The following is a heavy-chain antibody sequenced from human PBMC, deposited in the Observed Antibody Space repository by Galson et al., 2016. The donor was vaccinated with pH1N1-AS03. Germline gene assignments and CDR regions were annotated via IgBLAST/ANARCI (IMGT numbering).Heavy chain of an antibody. D-gene: IGHD6-13*01. J-gene: IGHJ4*02. CDR3: ANREKAATGQFDY. Sequence: SLRLSCAASGFTFDDYAMHWVRQAPGKGLEWVSGINWNSGSIGYADSVKGRFTISRDNAKNSLYLQMNSLRAEDTAVYYCANREKAATGQFDYWGQGTLVTVSS. CDR2: INWNSGSI. V-gene: IGHV3-9*01. CDR1: GFTFDDYA.